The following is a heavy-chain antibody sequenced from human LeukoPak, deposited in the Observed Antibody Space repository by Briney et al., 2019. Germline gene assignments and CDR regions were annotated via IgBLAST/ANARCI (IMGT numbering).Heavy chain of an antibody. Sequence: GGSLRLSCAASGFTFSSYAMSWVRQAPGKGLEWVSGISGSDGSTNYADSVKGRFTISRDNSKNTVSLQMNSLRAEDTAVYYCARDVDTAMALFDYWGQGTLVTVSS. J-gene: IGHJ4*02. V-gene: IGHV3-23*01. CDR3: ARDVDTAMALFDY. CDR1: GFTFSSYA. CDR2: ISGSDGST. D-gene: IGHD5-18*01.